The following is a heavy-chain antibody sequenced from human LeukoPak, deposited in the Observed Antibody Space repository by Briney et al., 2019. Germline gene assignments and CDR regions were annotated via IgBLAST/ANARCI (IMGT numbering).Heavy chain of an antibody. D-gene: IGHD2/OR15-2a*01. V-gene: IGHV3-11*01. CDR2: ISSGGDIM. CDR3: ATNLIGAGEYFQQ. Sequence: PGGSLRLSCAASGLRFSDYYVSWIRQAPGKGLQWVSYISSGGDIMHYAVSVKGRFTSSRDNAKNSGYLEMNSLGAEDTAVYYCATNLIGAGEYFQQWGQGTLVTVSS. CDR1: GLRFSDYY. J-gene: IGHJ1*01.